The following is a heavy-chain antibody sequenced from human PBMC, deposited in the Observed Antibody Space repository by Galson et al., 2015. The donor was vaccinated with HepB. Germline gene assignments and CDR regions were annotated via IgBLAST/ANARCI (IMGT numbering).Heavy chain of an antibody. CDR2: IIPIFGTA. CDR3: ARRSRRFSSSSHWFDP. Sequence: SVKVSCKASGGTFSSYAISWVRQAPGQGLEWMGGIIPIFGTANYAQKFQGRVTITADESTSTAYMELSSLRSEDTAVYYCARRSRRFSSSSHWFDPWGQGTLVTVSS. D-gene: IGHD6-6*01. CDR1: GGTFSSYA. J-gene: IGHJ5*02. V-gene: IGHV1-69*13.